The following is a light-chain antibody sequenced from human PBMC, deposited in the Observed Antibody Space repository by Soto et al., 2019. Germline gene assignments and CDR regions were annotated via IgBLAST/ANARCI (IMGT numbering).Light chain of an antibody. CDR1: QSVLYSSNNKNY. Sequence: DIVMTQSPDSLAVSLGERATINCKSSQSVLYSSNNKNYLAWYQQKPGQPPKLLIYWASTRESGVPDRFSGSGSGTDFTLTISRLQAADVAVYYCQQYYSTLRTFGQGTKVEIK. V-gene: IGKV4-1*01. CDR2: WAS. J-gene: IGKJ1*01. CDR3: QQYYSTLRT.